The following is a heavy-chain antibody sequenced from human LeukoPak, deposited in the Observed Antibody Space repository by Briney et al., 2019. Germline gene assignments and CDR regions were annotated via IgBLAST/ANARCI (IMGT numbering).Heavy chain of an antibody. CDR3: ARAVYCSGGSCYSGPTFDY. V-gene: IGHV1-69*05. CDR2: IIPIFGTA. Sequence: SVKVSCKASGGTFSSYAISWVRQAPGQGLEWMGGIIPIFGTANYAQKFQGRVTMTRDTSTSTVYMELSSLRSEDTAVYYCARAVYCSGGSCYSGPTFDYWGQGTLVTVSS. CDR1: GGTFSSYA. J-gene: IGHJ4*02. D-gene: IGHD2-15*01.